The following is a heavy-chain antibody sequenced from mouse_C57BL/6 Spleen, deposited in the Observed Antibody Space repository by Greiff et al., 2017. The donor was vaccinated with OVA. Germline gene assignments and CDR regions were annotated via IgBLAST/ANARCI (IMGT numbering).Heavy chain of an antibody. CDR2: IDPSDSYT. D-gene: IGHD1-1*01. V-gene: IGHV1-50*01. CDR3: ARITTVVDYAMDY. J-gene: IGHJ4*01. Sequence: QVHVKQSGAELVKPGASVKLSCKASGYTFTSYWMQWVKQRPGQGLEWIGEIDPSDSYTNYNQKFKGKATLTVDTSSSTAYMQLSSLTSEDSAVYYCARITTVVDYAMDYWGQGTSVTVSS. CDR1: GYTFTSYW.